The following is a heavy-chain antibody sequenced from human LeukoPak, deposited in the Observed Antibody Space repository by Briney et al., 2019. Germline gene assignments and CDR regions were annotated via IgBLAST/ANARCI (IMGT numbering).Heavy chain of an antibody. CDR2: ISYDRSNK. J-gene: IGHJ4*02. V-gene: IGHV3-30*04. CDR3: ARDALWFGELLGGSYFDY. CDR1: GFTFSSYA. D-gene: IGHD3-10*01. Sequence: GGSLRLSCAASGFTFSSYAMHWVRQAPGKGLEWVAVISYDRSNKYYADSVKGRFTISRDNSKNTLYLQMNSLRAEDTAVYYCARDALWFGELLGGSYFDYWGQGTLVTVSS.